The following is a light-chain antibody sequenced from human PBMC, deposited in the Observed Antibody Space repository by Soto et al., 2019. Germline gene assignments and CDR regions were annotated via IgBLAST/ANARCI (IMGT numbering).Light chain of an antibody. V-gene: IGLV2-23*01. J-gene: IGLJ1*01. CDR2: EGS. Sequence: QSVLTQPASVSGSPGQSITISCTGTSSDVGSYSLVSWYQQHPGKAPKLMIYEGSKRPSGVSNRFSGSKSGNTASLTISGLQAADESDYYCCSYAGTNWVFVTVTKRNVL. CDR1: SSDVGSYSL. CDR3: CSYAGTNWV.